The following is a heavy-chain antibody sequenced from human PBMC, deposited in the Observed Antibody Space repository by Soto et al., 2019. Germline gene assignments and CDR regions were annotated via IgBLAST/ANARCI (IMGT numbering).Heavy chain of an antibody. CDR1: GFTLSGYA. CDR2: ISSNGVGT. D-gene: IGHD6-6*01. CDR3: ARRARPDFYYMDV. Sequence: EVQLAESGGGLAQPGGSLRLSCAASGFTLSGYAMDWVRQAPGKGLEYVSGISSNGVGTYYANSVQGRFTISRDNYKNPVYLQMGSLRPEDMAVYYCARRARPDFYYMDVWGKVTTVTVSS. J-gene: IGHJ6*03. V-gene: IGHV3-64*01.